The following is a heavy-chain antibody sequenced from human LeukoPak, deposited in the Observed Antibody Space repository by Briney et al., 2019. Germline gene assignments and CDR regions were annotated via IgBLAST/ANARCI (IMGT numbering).Heavy chain of an antibody. CDR1: GYTFTSYG. D-gene: IGHD3-9*01. J-gene: IGHJ4*02. V-gene: IGHV1-18*01. Sequence: VASVKVSCKASGYTFTSYGISWVRQAPGQGLEWMGWISSNDGNTYYVQNFQGRVTMTTDTSTSTAYMELRSLRSDDTAVYYCARVDILTGYYFFDSWGQGTLVTVSS. CDR2: ISSNDGNT. CDR3: ARVDILTGYYFFDS.